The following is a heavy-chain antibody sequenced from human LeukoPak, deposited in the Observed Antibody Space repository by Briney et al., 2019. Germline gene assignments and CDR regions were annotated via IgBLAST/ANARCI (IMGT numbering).Heavy chain of an antibody. Sequence: PGTSLRLSCEASGFTFSTFPMHWVRQTPDKRLEWVAVISDDGRDTYYADSVKGRFTISRDNSKNTLYLQMNSLSPEDTAVVYCARVGRVSIYPSYMDDWDKGTTVTVSS. J-gene: IGHJ6*03. V-gene: IGHV3-30*04. D-gene: IGHD6-6*01. CDR3: ARVGRVSIYPSYMDD. CDR2: ISDDGRDT. CDR1: GFTFSTFP.